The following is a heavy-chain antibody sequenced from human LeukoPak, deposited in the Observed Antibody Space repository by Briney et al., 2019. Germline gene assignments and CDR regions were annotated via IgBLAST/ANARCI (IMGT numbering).Heavy chain of an antibody. D-gene: IGHD4-17*01. Sequence: GGSLTLSCEVAGFTFSSYAMNWVGQAPGKGLEWVSGISGTGGSTYYADSVKGRFTISRDNSKNTLYLQMNSLRAEDTAVYYCATARTLRVTTSFDYWGQGPVVTVTS. CDR2: ISGTGGST. CDR3: ATARTLRVTTSFDY. V-gene: IGHV3-23*01. CDR1: GFTFSSYA. J-gene: IGHJ4*02.